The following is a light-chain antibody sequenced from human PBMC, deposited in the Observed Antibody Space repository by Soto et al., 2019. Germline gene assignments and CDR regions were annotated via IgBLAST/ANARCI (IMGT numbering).Light chain of an antibody. Sequence: QSVLTQPASVSGSLGQSITISCTGTSSDVGSYNLVSWYQQYPGKTPKLVIFEDNSRPSGVSNRFSGSKSGNTASLTISGLQAEDEDDYYCCSYAGRSKVFGTGTKLTVL. CDR2: EDN. J-gene: IGLJ1*01. CDR3: CSYAGRSKV. V-gene: IGLV2-23*01. CDR1: SSDVGSYNL.